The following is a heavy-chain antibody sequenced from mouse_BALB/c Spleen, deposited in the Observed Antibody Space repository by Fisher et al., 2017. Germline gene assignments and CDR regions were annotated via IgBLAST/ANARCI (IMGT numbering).Heavy chain of an antibody. V-gene: IGHV1-39*01. J-gene: IGHJ4*01. Sequence: KFKGKATLTVDKSSSTAYMQLNSLTSEDSAVYYCARRVHYYGYDAMDYWGQGTSVTVSS. D-gene: IGHD1-2*01. CDR3: ARRVHYYGYDAMDY.